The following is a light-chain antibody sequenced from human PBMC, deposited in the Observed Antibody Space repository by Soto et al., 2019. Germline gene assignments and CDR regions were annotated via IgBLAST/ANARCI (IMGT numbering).Light chain of an antibody. V-gene: IGKV3-11*01. CDR1: QAVKTR. J-gene: IGKJ1*01. CDR3: HQRQSWPRT. Sequence: EIVLTQSPATLSSFPGDRVTLSCRASQAVKTRLAWYQHKPGQAPRLLIYLASNRAAGVPARFSGSGSGTDFTLTISNVEPEDFAVYYCHQRQSWPRTFGQVTKVDIK. CDR2: LAS.